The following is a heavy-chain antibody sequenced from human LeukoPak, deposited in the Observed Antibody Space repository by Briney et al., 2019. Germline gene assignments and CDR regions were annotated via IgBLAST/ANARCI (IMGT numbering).Heavy chain of an antibody. CDR3: ARRSLPNYYGSGSYGGFKNWFDP. CDR2: INPNSGGT. D-gene: IGHD3-10*01. Sequence: ASVKVSCKASGYTFTGYYMHLVRQAPGQGLEWMGWINPNSGGTNYSQKFEGRVTMTRDTSIITTYMELSRLRSDDTAVYYCARRSLPNYYGSGSYGGFKNWFDPWGQGTLVTVSS. CDR1: GYTFTGYY. V-gene: IGHV1-2*02. J-gene: IGHJ5*02.